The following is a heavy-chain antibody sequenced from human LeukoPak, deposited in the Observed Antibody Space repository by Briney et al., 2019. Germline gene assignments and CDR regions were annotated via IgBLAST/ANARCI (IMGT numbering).Heavy chain of an antibody. CDR2: IYYSGST. J-gene: IGHJ4*02. D-gene: IGHD6-19*01. CDR1: GGSISSSSYY. V-gene: IGHV4-39*07. CDR3: AREGVYSSGWYLGYFDY. Sequence: PSETLSLTCIVSGGSISSSSYYWGWIRQPPGKGLEWIGSIYYSGSTYYNPSLKSRVTISVDKSKNQFSLKLSSVTAADTAVYYCAREGVYSSGWYLGYFDYWGQGTLVTVSS.